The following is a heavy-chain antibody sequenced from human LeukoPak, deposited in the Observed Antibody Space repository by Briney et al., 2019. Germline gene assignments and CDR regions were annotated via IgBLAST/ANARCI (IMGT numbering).Heavy chain of an antibody. D-gene: IGHD5-18*01. CDR3: ARDRDTAMVTDYYYYMDV. J-gene: IGHJ6*03. V-gene: IGHV3-21*01. Sequence: KTGGSLRLSCAASGFTFSSYSMNWVRQAPGKGLEWVSSISSSSSYIYYADSVKGRFTISRDNAKNSLYLQMNSLRAEDTAVYYCARDRDTAMVTDYYYYMDVWGKGTTVTVSS. CDR1: GFTFSSYS. CDR2: ISSSSSYI.